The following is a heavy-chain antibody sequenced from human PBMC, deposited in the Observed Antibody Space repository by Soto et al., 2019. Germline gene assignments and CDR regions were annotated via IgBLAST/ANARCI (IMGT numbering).Heavy chain of an antibody. V-gene: IGHV4-59*01. Sequence: QVQLQESGPGLVKPSETLSLTCTVSGGSISSYYWSWIRQPPGKGLEWIGYIYYSGSTNYNPSLKSRVTISVDPSKNQFSLKLSSVTAADTAVYYCARDGGGPAAAGNWFDPWGQGTLVTVSS. D-gene: IGHD6-13*01. CDR2: IYYSGST. CDR1: GGSISSYY. CDR3: ARDGGGPAAAGNWFDP. J-gene: IGHJ5*02.